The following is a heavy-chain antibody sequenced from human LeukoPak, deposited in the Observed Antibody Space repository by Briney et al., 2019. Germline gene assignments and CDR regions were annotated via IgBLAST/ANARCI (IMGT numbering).Heavy chain of an antibody. Sequence: PSETLSLTCAVSGDSISSSNWWSWVRQPPGKGLEWIGEIYHSGSTNYNPSLKSRVTISVDKSKNQFSLKLSSVTAADTAVYYCARRGKLRGPPAGDAFDIWGQGTMVTVSS. CDR3: ARRGKLRGPPAGDAFDI. D-gene: IGHD3-10*01. J-gene: IGHJ3*02. V-gene: IGHV4-4*02. CDR1: GDSISSSNW. CDR2: IYHSGST.